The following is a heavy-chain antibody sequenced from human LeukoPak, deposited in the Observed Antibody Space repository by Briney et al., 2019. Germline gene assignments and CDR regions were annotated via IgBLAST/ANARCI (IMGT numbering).Heavy chain of an antibody. D-gene: IGHD3-3*01. CDR1: GFSFSSYW. J-gene: IGHJ4*02. CDR3: VSGFLQWLY. CDR2: INPDGSNM. Sequence: PGGSLRLSCAASGFSFSSYWMSWVRQAPGKGLEWVANINPDGSNMLYVDSVKCRFSISRDNAKNSLYLQMNNLRAEDTAVYFCVSGFLQWLYWGQGTLVTVSS. V-gene: IGHV3-7*01.